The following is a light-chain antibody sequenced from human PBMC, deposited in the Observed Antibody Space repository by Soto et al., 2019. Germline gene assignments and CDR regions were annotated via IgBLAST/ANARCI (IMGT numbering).Light chain of an antibody. J-gene: IGKJ5*01. CDR2: DAS. CDR1: QTFSSH. CDR3: LQRSNWPPVIT. Sequence: EIVLTQSPATLSLSPGERATLSCRASQTFSSHLAWYQQKPGQAPRLLIYDASKRATGIPARFSGRGSGTDFTLTLSSLEPEDFAVYYCLQRSNWPPVITFGQGTRLEIK. V-gene: IGKV3-11*01.